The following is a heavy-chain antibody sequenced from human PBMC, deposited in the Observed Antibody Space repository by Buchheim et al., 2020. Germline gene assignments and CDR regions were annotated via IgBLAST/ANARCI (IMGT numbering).Heavy chain of an antibody. J-gene: IGHJ6*02. CDR3: TTSRGRYLNMDV. Sequence: EVQLVESGGGLVKPGGSLGLSCAASGFIFTNAWMSWVRQAPGKGLEWVGRIKSKADGGTQDYAAPVNGRFTISRDDSKNTLFLQMNSLKTEDTGVYYCTTSRGRYLNMDVWGQGTT. CDR1: GFIFTNAW. D-gene: IGHD1-1*01. CDR2: IKSKADGGTQ. V-gene: IGHV3-15*01.